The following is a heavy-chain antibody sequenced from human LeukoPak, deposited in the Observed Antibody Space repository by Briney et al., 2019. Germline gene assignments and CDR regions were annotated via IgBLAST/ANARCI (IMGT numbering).Heavy chain of an antibody. D-gene: IGHD3-16*02. V-gene: IGHV3-7*04. CDR2: INPDGSEK. CDR1: GFRFGSDW. J-gene: IGHJ4*02. Sequence: GGSLRLSCAASGFRFGSDWMSWVRQAPGKGLEWVANINPDGSEKYYVDSLKGRFTVSRDNAKNSLYLQMSSLRAEDTAVYYCARVRYGNYFDYWGQGTLVTVSS. CDR3: ARVRYGNYFDY.